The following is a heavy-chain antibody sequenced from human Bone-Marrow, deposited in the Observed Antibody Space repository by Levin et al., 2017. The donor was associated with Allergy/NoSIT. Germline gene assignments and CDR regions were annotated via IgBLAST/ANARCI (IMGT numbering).Heavy chain of an antibody. J-gene: IGHJ5*02. D-gene: IGHD3-3*01. CDR3: AKDLDHNSWSTYQLYTWFAP. Sequence: GESLKISCVASGFTFSTYAMSWVRQAPGQGLEWVSAISGSGGSTYYADSVKGRFTISRDNSKNTLFLQMNTLRVEDTALYYCAKDLDHNSWSTYQLYTWFAPWGQGALVTVSS. CDR1: GFTFSTYA. CDR2: ISGSGGST. V-gene: IGHV3-23*01.